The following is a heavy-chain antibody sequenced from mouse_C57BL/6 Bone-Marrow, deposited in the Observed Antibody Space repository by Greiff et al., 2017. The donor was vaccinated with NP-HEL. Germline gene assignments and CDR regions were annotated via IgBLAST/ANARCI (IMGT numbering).Heavy chain of an antibody. CDR1: GYTFTDYY. CDR3: ARGGYYCGSRDY. CDR2: INPNNGGT. D-gene: IGHD1-1*01. Sequence: VQLQQSGPELVKPGASVKISCKASGYTFTDYYMNWVKQSHGKSLEWIGDINPNNGGTSYNQKFKGKATLTVDKSSSTAYMELRSLTSEDSAVYYCARGGYYCGSRDYWGQGTTLTVSS. J-gene: IGHJ2*01. V-gene: IGHV1-26*01.